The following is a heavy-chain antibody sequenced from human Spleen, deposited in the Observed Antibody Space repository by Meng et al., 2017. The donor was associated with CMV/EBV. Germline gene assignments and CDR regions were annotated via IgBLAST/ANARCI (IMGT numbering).Heavy chain of an antibody. Sequence: GESLKISCAASGFTFDDYPIHWVRQAPGKGLEWVSSIYYSGATYYADSVKGRFTISRDSSKNALYLQVDSLRVEDTAVHYCARGVNYGSHYHAFEILGQGTMVTVSS. J-gene: IGHJ3*02. V-gene: IGHV3-23*01. CDR3: ARGVNYGSHYHAFEI. D-gene: IGHD4/OR15-4a*01. CDR2: IYYSGAT. CDR1: GFTFDDYP.